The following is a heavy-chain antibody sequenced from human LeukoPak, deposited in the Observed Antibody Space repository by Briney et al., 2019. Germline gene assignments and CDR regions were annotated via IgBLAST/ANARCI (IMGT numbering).Heavy chain of an antibody. D-gene: IGHD3-3*01. CDR1: GFTFGDYA. CDR3: TSITIFGVVIIRSVDY. CDR2: IRSKAYGGTT. V-gene: IGHV3-49*03. Sequence: GGSLRLSCTASGFTFGDYAMSWFRQAPGKGLEWVGFIRSKAYGGTTEYAASVKGRFTISRDDSKSIAYLQMNSLKTEDTAVNYCTSITIFGVVIIRSVDYWGQGTLVTVSS. J-gene: IGHJ4*02.